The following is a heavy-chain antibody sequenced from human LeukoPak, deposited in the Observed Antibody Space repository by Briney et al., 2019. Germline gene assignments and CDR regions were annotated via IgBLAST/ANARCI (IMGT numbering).Heavy chain of an antibody. CDR2: MNPNSGNT. J-gene: IGHJ6*02. CDR3: ARVLGGDFWSGYYSGYYYFVMDV. Sequence: ASVKVSCKASGYTFTSYDINWVRQATGQGLEWVGWMNPNSGNTGYAQKFQGRVTMTRNTSISTAYMELSSLRSEDTAVYYCARVLGGDFWSGYYSGYYYFVMDVWGQGTTVTVSS. CDR1: GYTFTSYD. V-gene: IGHV1-8*01. D-gene: IGHD3-3*01.